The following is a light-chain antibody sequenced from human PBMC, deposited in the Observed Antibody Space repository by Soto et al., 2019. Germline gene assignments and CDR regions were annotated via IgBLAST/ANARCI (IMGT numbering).Light chain of an antibody. Sequence: QSVLTQPPSASGTPGQRVTIYCSGSSSNIGSNPVSWYQQFPGAAPKLLFYTNNQRPSGVPDRFSGSKSGTSASLAISGLQSEDDADYYCAAWDDSLNGLIFGGGTKLTVL. J-gene: IGLJ2*01. CDR3: AAWDDSLNGLI. CDR1: SSNIGSNP. V-gene: IGLV1-44*01. CDR2: TNN.